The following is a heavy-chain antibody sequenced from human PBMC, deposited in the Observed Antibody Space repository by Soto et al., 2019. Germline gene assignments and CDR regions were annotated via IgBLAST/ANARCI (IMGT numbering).Heavy chain of an antibody. D-gene: IGHD4-17*01. CDR3: AHRPSGTTTVTTEYFDY. CDR2: IYWDDDK. J-gene: IGHJ4*02. V-gene: IGHV2-5*02. Sequence: QITLKESGPTLVKPTQTLTLTCTFSGFSLSTSGVGVGWIRQPPGKALEWLALIYWDDDKRYSPSLKSRLTITKXXSXTXXLLTLTNIDPVDTATYYCAHRPSGTTTVTTEYFDYWGQGTLVTVSS. CDR1: GFSLSTSGVG.